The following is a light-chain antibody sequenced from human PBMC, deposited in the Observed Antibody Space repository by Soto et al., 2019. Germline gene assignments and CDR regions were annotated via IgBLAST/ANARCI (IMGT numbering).Light chain of an antibody. Sequence: QSALTQPRSVSGSPGQSVTISCTGTNSDVGGYNYVSWYQQHPGKAPKLMIYDVIKRPSGVPDRFSGSKSGNTASLTISGLQAEDEADYYCCSYAGSYTLGAFGGGTKLTVL. J-gene: IGLJ2*01. CDR3: CSYAGSYTLGA. V-gene: IGLV2-11*01. CDR1: NSDVGGYNY. CDR2: DVI.